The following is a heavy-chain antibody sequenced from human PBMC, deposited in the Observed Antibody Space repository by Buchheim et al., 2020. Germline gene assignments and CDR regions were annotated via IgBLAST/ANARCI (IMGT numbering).Heavy chain of an antibody. Sequence: QLQLQESGPGLVKPSETLSLTCTVSGGSIRSSSYYWGWIRQPPGKGLEWIGSLYYSGSTDYNAALKSRVTISVDTSKNQLSLKLSSVTAADTAVYYCAGGAYSSGWYEFDYWGQGTL. V-gene: IGHV4-39*01. CDR2: LYYSGST. J-gene: IGHJ4*02. CDR3: AGGAYSSGWYEFDY. CDR1: GGSIRSSSYY. D-gene: IGHD6-19*01.